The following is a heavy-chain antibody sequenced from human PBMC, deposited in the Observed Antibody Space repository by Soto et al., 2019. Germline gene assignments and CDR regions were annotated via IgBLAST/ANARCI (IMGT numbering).Heavy chain of an antibody. CDR3: AKVVVMRAVNDALDI. CDR1: GFSFNDDA. V-gene: IGHV3-23*01. J-gene: IGHJ3*02. Sequence: PGGSLRLSCAASGFSFNDDAMTWVRQAPGKGLEWVSAINDDGDSTYYADSVKGRFTISRDNSKNTVFLEMNSLRAEDTAAYHCAKVVVMRAVNDALDIWGQGTMVTVSS. D-gene: IGHD3-22*01. CDR2: INDDGDST.